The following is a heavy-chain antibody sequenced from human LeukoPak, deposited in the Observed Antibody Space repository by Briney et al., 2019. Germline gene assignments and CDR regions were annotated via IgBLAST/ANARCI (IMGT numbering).Heavy chain of an antibody. D-gene: IGHD2-2*01. V-gene: IGHV1-46*01. CDR1: GYTFTSYY. CDR2: INPSGGST. Sequence: ASVKVSCKASGYTFTSYYMHWVRQAPGQGLEWMGIINPSGGSTSYAQKFQGRVTMTRDTSTSTVYMELSSLRSEDTAVYYCARDLEGSISPNWFDPWGQGTLVTVSS. J-gene: IGHJ5*02. CDR3: ARDLEGSISPNWFDP.